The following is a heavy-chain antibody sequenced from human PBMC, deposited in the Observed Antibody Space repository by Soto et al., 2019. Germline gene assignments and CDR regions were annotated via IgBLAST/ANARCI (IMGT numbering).Heavy chain of an antibody. J-gene: IGHJ6*02. V-gene: IGHV3-23*01. CDR3: AKDLGNEAGFDRLSRGMDV. CDR1: GFTFSSYA. D-gene: IGHD3-9*01. CDR2: ISGSGGST. Sequence: GALRLSCAASGFTFSSYAMSWVRQAPGKGLEWVSAISGSGGSTYYADSVKGRFTISRDNSKNTLYLQMNSLRAEDTAVYYCAKDLGNEAGFDRLSRGMDVWGQGTTVTVSS.